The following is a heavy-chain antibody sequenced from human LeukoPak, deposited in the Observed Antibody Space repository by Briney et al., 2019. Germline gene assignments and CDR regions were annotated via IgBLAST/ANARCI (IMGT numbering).Heavy chain of an antibody. CDR2: ISGSGGST. D-gene: IGHD6-13*01. Sequence: GGSLRLSCAASGFTFSSYAMSWVRQAPGKGLEWVSAISGSGGSTYYADSVKGRFTISRDNSKNTLYLQMNSLRAEDTAVYYCAKELGDSSSWFDPAYYFVYWGQGTLVTVSS. CDR1: GFTFSSYA. J-gene: IGHJ4*02. V-gene: IGHV3-23*01. CDR3: AKELGDSSSWFDPAYYFVY.